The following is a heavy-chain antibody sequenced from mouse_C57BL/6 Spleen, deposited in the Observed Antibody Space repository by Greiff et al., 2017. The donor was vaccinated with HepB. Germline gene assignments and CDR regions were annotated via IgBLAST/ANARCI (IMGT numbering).Heavy chain of an antibody. CDR2: ISYDGSN. V-gene: IGHV3-6*01. J-gene: IGHJ3*01. D-gene: IGHD2-4*01. CDR1: GYSITSGYY. Sequence: EVQLVESGPGLVKPSQSLSLTCSVTGYSITSGYYWNWIRQFPGNNLEWMGYISYDGSNNYNPSLKNPISITRDTSKNQFFLKLNSVTTEDTATYYCARRSYDYGFAYWGQGTLVTVSA. CDR3: ARRSYDYGFAY.